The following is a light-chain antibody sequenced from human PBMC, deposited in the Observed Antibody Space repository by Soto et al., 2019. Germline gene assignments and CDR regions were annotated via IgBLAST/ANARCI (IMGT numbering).Light chain of an antibody. J-gene: IGKJ1*01. CDR3: QQSYTTPSWT. Sequence: DIQLIQSPSSLSASVEDRVTITCHTSQRVSSYLNWYQQKPGKAHKLLINAVSTLHSGVPSRFSGSGSETDFTLTISSLQPEASGTYYCQQSYTTPSWTFGQGTKVEI. CDR1: QRVSSY. V-gene: IGKV1-39*01. CDR2: AVS.